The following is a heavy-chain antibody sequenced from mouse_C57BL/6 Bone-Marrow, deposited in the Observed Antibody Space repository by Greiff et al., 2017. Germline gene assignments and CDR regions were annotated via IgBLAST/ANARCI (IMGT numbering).Heavy chain of an antibody. CDR3: TSYDYDVSWFAY. Sequence: QVQLKQSGAELVRPGASVTLSCKASGYTFTDYEMHWVKQTPVHGLEWIGAIDPETGGTAYNQKFKGKAILTADKSSSTAYMALRSLTSEDSAVYYCTSYDYDVSWFAYWGQGTLVTVSA. CDR2: IDPETGGT. D-gene: IGHD2-4*01. V-gene: IGHV1-15*01. CDR1: GYTFTDYE. J-gene: IGHJ3*01.